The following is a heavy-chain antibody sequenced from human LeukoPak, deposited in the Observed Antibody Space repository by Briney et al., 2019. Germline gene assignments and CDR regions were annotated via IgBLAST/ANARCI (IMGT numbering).Heavy chain of an antibody. V-gene: IGHV4-4*07. CDR1: GDSISSYY. J-gene: IGHJ4*02. CDR2: IYTSGST. CDR3: ARDAPLGYCSGGSCPNGLDY. Sequence: SETLSLTCTVSGDSISSYYWSWIRQPAGKGLEWLGRIYTSGSTNYNPSLKSRVTMSVDTSKNQFSLKLSSVTAADTAVYYCARDAPLGYCSGGSCPNGLDYWGQGTLVTVSS. D-gene: IGHD2-15*01.